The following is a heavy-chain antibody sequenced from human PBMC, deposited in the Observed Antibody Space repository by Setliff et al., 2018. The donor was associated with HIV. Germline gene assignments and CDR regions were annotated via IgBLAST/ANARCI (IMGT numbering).Heavy chain of an antibody. V-gene: IGHV2-5*02. CDR2: IYWDDDK. Sequence: SGPMLVNPTQTLTLTCTFSGFSLSTSGVGVGWIRQPPGKALEWLAVIYWDDDKRYSPSLESRLTITKDTSKNQVVLTMTNMDLVDTATYFCAHIARIKMVRGVPNWFDYWGQGTLVTVSS. J-gene: IGHJ5*01. CDR1: GFSLSTSGVG. D-gene: IGHD3-10*01. CDR3: AHIARIKMVRGVPNWFDY.